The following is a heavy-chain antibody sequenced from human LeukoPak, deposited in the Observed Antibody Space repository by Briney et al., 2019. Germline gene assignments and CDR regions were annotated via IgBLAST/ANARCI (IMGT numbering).Heavy chain of an antibody. J-gene: IGHJ4*02. CDR3: ARDAGSGSYYATDLDY. CDR1: GFTFSNYW. CDR2: IKQDGSEK. D-gene: IGHD3-10*01. Sequence: PGGSLRLSCAASGFTFSNYWVSWVRQAPGKGLEWVANIKQDGSEKYYVDSVKGRFTISRDNAKNSLYLQMNSLRAEDTAVYYCARDAGSGSYYATDLDYWGQGTLVTVSS. V-gene: IGHV3-7*01.